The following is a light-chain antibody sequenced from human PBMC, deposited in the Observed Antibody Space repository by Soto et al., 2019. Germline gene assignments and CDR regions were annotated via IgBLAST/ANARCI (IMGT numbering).Light chain of an antibody. CDR3: GTWDTSLPACV. Sequence: QGLLTQPPSVSAASGQRVTISCSGSASNIANNSVSWYQQLPGAAPKLLIYDDNNRPSGIPDRFSGSKYGTSATLGITGLQTGDEADYYCGTWDTSLPACVFGPGTKVTVL. J-gene: IGLJ1*01. CDR1: ASNIANNS. V-gene: IGLV1-51*01. CDR2: DDN.